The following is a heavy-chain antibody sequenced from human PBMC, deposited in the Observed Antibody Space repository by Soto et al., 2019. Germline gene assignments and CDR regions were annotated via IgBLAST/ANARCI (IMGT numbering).Heavy chain of an antibody. V-gene: IGHV1-18*01. CDR3: ARDIESVTAKHFFYYYDMDV. CDR2: VSANNGHT. D-gene: IGHD2-8*01. Sequence: VSFKASGFTFSNYGLNWVRQAPGQGLEWMGWVSANNGHTNYAQNLQGRVSMTTDTSTSTAYMELRGLTFDDTAVYYCARDIESVTAKHFFYYYDMDVWGQGTTVTVSS. J-gene: IGHJ6*02. CDR1: GFTFSNYG.